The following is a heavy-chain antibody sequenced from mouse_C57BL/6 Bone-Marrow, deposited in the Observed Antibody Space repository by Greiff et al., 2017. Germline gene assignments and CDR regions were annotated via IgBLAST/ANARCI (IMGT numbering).Heavy chain of an antibody. CDR3: ARRALITTVVAPDAMDY. CDR2: INPNNGGT. CDR1: GYTFTDYY. J-gene: IGHJ4*01. D-gene: IGHD1-1*01. Sequence: EVQLQQSGPELVKPGASVKISCKASGYTFTDYYMNWVKQSHGKSLEWIGDINPNNGGTSYNQKFKGKATLTVDKSSSPAYMELRSLTSEDSADYYCARRALITTVVAPDAMDYWGQGTSVTVSS. V-gene: IGHV1-26*01.